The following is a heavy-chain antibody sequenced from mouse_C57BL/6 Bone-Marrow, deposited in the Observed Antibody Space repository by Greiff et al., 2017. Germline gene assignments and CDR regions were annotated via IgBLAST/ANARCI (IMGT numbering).Heavy chain of an antibody. J-gene: IGHJ2*01. Sequence: QVQLKQPGAELVKPGASVKLSCKASGYTFTSYWMHWVKQRPGQGLEWIGMIHPNSGSTNYNEKFKSKATLTVDKSSSTAYMQLSSLTSEDSAVYYCARRGSYYYGSSYGDWGQGTTLTVSS. CDR2: IHPNSGST. CDR1: GYTFTSYW. V-gene: IGHV1-64*01. CDR3: ARRGSYYYGSSYGD. D-gene: IGHD1-1*01.